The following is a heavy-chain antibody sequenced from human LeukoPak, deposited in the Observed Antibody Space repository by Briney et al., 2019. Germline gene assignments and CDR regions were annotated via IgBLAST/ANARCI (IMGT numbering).Heavy chain of an antibody. CDR3: ARVAWELLTFDY. CDR1: GYSISSGYY. V-gene: IGHV4-38-2*02. J-gene: IGHJ4*02. Sequence: SETLSLTCTVSGYSISSGYYWGWIRQPPGKGLEWIGSIYHSGSTYYNPSLKSRVTISVDTSKNQFSLKLSSVTAADTAVYYCARVAWELLTFDYWGQGTLVTVSS. CDR2: IYHSGST. D-gene: IGHD1-26*01.